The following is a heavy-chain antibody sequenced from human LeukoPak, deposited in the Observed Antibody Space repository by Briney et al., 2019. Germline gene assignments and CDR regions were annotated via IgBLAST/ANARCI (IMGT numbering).Heavy chain of an antibody. Sequence: SETLSLTCAVYGGSFSGYYWSWIRQPPGKGLEWIGEINHSGSTNYNPSLKSQVTISVDTSKNQFSLKLSSVTAADTAVYYCARAYGSESYYYYYYMDVWGKGTTVTISS. CDR2: INHSGST. J-gene: IGHJ6*03. CDR1: GGSFSGYY. D-gene: IGHD3-10*01. V-gene: IGHV4-34*01. CDR3: ARAYGSESYYYYYYMDV.